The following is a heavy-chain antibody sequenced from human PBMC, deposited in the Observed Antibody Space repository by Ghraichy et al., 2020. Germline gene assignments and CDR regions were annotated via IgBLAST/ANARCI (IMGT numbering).Heavy chain of an antibody. CDR1: GFTFSNAW. J-gene: IGHJ2*01. CDR2: IKSKTDGGTT. CDR3: TTDSFERGYFDL. Sequence: GGSLRLSCAASGFTFSNAWMSWVRQAPGKGLEWVGRIKSKTDGGTTDYAAPVKGRFTISRDDSKNTLYLQMNSLKTEDTAVYYCTTDSFERGYFDLWGRGTLVTVSS. D-gene: IGHD1-1*01. V-gene: IGHV3-15*01.